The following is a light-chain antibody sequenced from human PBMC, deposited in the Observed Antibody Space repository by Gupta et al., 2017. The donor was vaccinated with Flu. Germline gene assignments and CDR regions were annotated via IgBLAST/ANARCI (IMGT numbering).Light chain of an antibody. J-gene: IGKJ1*01. CDR3: QQSYSTPRT. CDR1: QSISNY. V-gene: IGKV1-39*01. Sequence: DIQMTQSPSSLSASVGDRVTITCRASQSISNYLNWYQQKPGKAPKILIYSASSLQGGVPSRFSGSGAGTDFTLSISSLQPEGFATYYCQQSYSTPRTFGQGTKVEIK. CDR2: SAS.